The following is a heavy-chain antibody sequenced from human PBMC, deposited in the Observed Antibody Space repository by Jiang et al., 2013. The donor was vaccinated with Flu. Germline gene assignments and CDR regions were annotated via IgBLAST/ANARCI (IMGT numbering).Heavy chain of an antibody. CDR3: ARDFRQHNDFWSGYYSDY. J-gene: IGHJ4*02. Sequence: KASGGTFSSYAISWVRQAPGQGLEWMGRIIPILGIANYAQKFQGRVTITADKSTSTAYMELSSLRSEDTAVYYCARDFRQHNDFWSGYYSDYWGQGTLVTVSS. CDR2: IIPILGIA. D-gene: IGHD3-3*01. V-gene: IGHV1-69*04. CDR1: GGTFSSYA.